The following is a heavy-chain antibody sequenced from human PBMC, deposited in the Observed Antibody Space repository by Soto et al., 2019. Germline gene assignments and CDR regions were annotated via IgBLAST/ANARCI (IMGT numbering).Heavy chain of an antibody. J-gene: IGHJ4*02. V-gene: IGHV3-33*01. CDR2: IWYDGSNK. CDR3: ARDYDSSGYPRYYFDY. Sequence: GGSLRLSCAASGFTFSSYGMHWVRQAPGKGLEWVAVIWYDGSNKYYADSVKGRFTISRDNSKNTLFLQMNSLRAEDTAVYYCARDYDSSGYPRYYFDYWGQGTLVTVSS. D-gene: IGHD3-22*01. CDR1: GFTFSSYG.